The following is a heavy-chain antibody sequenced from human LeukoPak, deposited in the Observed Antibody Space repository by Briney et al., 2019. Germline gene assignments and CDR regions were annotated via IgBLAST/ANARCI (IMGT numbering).Heavy chain of an antibody. CDR1: GFTFTSSA. CDR3: AAGEAIAAAEY. J-gene: IGHJ4*02. Sequence: ASVKVSCKASGFTFTSSAVQWVRQARGQRLEWIGWIVVGSGNTNYAQKFQERVTITRDMSTSTAYLELSSLRSEDTAVYYCAAGEAIAAAEYWGQGTLVTVSS. D-gene: IGHD6-13*01. CDR2: IVVGSGNT. V-gene: IGHV1-58*01.